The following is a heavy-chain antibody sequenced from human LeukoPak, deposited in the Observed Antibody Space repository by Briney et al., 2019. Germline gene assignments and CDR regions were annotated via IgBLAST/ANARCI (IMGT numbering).Heavy chain of an antibody. CDR2: ISYDGSNK. D-gene: IGHD2-15*01. Sequence: GRSLRLSCAASGFTFSSYGMHWVRQAPGEGLEWVAVISYDGSNKYYADSVKGRFTISRDNSKNTLYLQMNSLRAEDTAVYYCAILVVQETDDAFDIWGQGTMVTVSS. J-gene: IGHJ3*02. V-gene: IGHV3-30*03. CDR1: GFTFSSYG. CDR3: AILVVQETDDAFDI.